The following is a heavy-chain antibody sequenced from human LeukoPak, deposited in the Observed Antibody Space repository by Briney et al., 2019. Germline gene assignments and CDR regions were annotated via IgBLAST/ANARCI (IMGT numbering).Heavy chain of an antibody. D-gene: IGHD2-15*01. J-gene: IGHJ4*02. CDR2: IYPGDSDT. CDR3: ARQDCSGGSCYTPYLDY. V-gene: IGHV5-51*01. Sequence: GESLKISCKGSGYSFTSYWIGWVRQMPGKDLEWMGIIYPGDSDTRYSPSFQGQVTISADKSISTAYLQWSSLKASDTAMYYCARQDCSGGSCYTPYLDYWGQGTLVTVSS. CDR1: GYSFTSYW.